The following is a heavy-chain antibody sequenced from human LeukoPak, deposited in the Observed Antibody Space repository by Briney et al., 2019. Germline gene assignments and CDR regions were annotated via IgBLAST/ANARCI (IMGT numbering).Heavy chain of an antibody. CDR1: GFTFISYA. CDR2: ISGSGGST. D-gene: IGHD2-15*01. V-gene: IGHV3-23*01. J-gene: IGHJ5*02. Sequence: GGSLRLSCAASGFTFISYAMSWVREAPGKGLEWVSAISGSGGSTYYADSVKGRFTISRDNSKNTLYMQMNSLRAEETDVSYCAKIQDIVVVVAAPFDPWGQGTLVTVSS. CDR3: AKIQDIVVVVAAPFDP.